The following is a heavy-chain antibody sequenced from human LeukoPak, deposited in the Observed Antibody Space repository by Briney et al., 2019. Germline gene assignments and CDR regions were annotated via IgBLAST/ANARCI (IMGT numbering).Heavy chain of an antibody. J-gene: IGHJ6*03. D-gene: IGHD5-12*01. Sequence: SETLSLTCAVYGGSFSGYYWSWIRQPPGKGREWIGEINHSGSTNYNPSLKSRVTISVDTSKNQFSLKLSSVTAADTAVYYCERGRVATISSKNYYYYYYMDVWGKGTTVTISS. V-gene: IGHV4-34*01. CDR2: INHSGST. CDR3: ERGRVATISSKNYYYYYYMDV. CDR1: GGSFSGYY.